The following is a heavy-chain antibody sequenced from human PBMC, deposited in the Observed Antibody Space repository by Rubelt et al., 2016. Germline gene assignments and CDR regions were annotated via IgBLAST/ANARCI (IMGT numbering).Heavy chain of an antibody. CDR2: INHRGST. V-gene: IGHV4-34*01. Sequence: QVQLQQWGAGLLKPSETLSLTCAVYGGSFSGYYWSWIRQPPGKGLEWIGEINHRGSTNYNPSLKSRVTVSVDTSSNQCSLKLGSGTAAETAGYYCAGVCGGDCYPFDYWGQGTLVTVSS. CDR3: AGVCGGDCYPFDY. J-gene: IGHJ4*02. D-gene: IGHD2-21*02. CDR1: GGSFSGYY.